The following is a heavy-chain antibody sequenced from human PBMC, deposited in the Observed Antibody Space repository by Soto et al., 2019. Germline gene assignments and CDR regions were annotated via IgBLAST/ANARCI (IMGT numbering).Heavy chain of an antibody. CDR3: AREGAAAMVWDWFDP. D-gene: IGHD5-18*01. V-gene: IGHV4-30-4*01. CDR2: IYYSGST. Sequence: PSETLSLTCTVSGGSISSGDYYWSWIRQPPGKGLEWIGYIYYSGSTYYNPSLKSRVTISVDTSKNQFSLKLSSVTAADTAVYYCAREGAAAMVWDWFDPWGQGTLVTVAS. J-gene: IGHJ5*02. CDR1: GGSISSGDYY.